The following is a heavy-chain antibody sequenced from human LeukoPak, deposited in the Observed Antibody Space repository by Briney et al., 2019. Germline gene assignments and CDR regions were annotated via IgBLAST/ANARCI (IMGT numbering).Heavy chain of an antibody. CDR1: GYTFTGYY. D-gene: IGHD6-13*01. CDR2: INPNSGGT. CDR3: ARGPQGSSWTYYYYGMDV. V-gene: IGHV1-2*02. J-gene: IGHJ6*02. Sequence: GASVKVSCKASGYTFTGYYMHWVRQAPGQGLEWMGWINPNSGGTNYAQKFQGRVTMTRDTSISTAYMELSRLRSDGTAVYYCARGPQGSSWTYYYYGMDVWGQGTTVTVSS.